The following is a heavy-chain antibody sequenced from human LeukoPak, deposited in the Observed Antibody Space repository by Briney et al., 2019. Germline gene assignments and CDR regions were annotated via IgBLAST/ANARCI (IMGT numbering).Heavy chain of an antibody. J-gene: IGHJ4*02. CDR3: ARGLEGYSSSTFDY. D-gene: IGHD6-6*01. V-gene: IGHV4-59*01. Sequence: SETLSLTCTVSGGSISSYYWSWIRQPPGKGLEWIGYIYYSGSTNYKPSLKSRVTISVDTSKTQFSLKLSSVTAADTAFYYCARGLEGYSSSTFDYWGQGALVTVSS. CDR1: GGSISSYY. CDR2: IYYSGST.